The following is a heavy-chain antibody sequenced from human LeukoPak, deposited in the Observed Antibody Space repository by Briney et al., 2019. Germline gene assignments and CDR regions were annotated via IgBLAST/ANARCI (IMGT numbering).Heavy chain of an antibody. V-gene: IGHV3-30*03. CDR3: ARVLFHSLAVFDY. CDR2: ISNDGIDK. CDR1: GLSFSSNG. Sequence: GGSLRLSCAASGLSFSSNGMHWVRQAPGKGLEWVAVISNDGIDKYYGDSVKGRFTISRDNSKNSLYLQMNSLRAEDTAVYYCARVLFHSLAVFDYWGQGTLVTVSS. D-gene: IGHD2/OR15-2a*01. J-gene: IGHJ4*02.